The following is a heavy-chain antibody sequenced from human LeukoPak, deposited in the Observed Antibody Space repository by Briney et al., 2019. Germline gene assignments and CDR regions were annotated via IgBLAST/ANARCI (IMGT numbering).Heavy chain of an antibody. CDR3: ARGSQQPSGSYFDY. J-gene: IGHJ4*02. D-gene: IGHD1-26*01. V-gene: IGHV4-59*01. CDR2: IYYSGST. CDR1: GGSISSYY. Sequence: PSETLSLTCTVSGGSISSYYWSWIRQPPGKGLEWIGYIYYSGSTNYNPSLKSRVTISVDTSKNQFSLKLSYVTAADTAVYYCARGSQQPSGSYFDYWGQGTLVTVSS.